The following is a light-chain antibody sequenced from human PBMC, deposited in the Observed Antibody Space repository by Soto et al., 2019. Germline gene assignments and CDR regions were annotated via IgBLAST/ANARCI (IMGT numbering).Light chain of an antibody. CDR1: SSNIGAGYD. V-gene: IGLV1-40*01. J-gene: IGLJ1*01. CDR2: GNS. Sequence: QPVLTQPPSVSGAPGQRVTISCTGSSSNIGAGYDVHWYQQLPGTAPKLLIFGNSNRPSGVPDRFSGSKSGTSASLAITRLQAEDEADYYCQSYDSSLSGYVFGTGTQLTVL. CDR3: QSYDSSLSGYV.